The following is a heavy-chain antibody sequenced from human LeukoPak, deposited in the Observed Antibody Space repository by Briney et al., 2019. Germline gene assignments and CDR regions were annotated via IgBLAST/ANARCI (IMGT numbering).Heavy chain of an antibody. V-gene: IGHV4-39*07. D-gene: IGHD3-10*01. CDR1: GGSISSSSYY. J-gene: IGHJ6*03. CDR3: ARDGQAYGSGSFWYKNYYYYYMDV. Sequence: PSETLSLTCTVSGGSISSSSYYWGWIRQPPGKGLEWIGSIYYSGSTYYNPSLKSRVTISVDTSKNQFSLKLSSVTAADTTVYYCARDGQAYGSGSFWYKNYYYYYMDVWGKGTTVTVSS. CDR2: IYYSGST.